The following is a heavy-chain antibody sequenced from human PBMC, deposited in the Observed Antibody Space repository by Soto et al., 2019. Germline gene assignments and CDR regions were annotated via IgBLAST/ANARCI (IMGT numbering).Heavy chain of an antibody. D-gene: IGHD3-10*01. V-gene: IGHV5-51*01. CDR1: GYSFTSYW. CDR2: IYPGDSDT. Sequence: GESLKISCKGSGYSFTSYWIGWVRQMPGKGLEWMGIIYPGDSDTGYSPSFQGQVTISADKSISTAYLQWSSLKASDTAMYYCARSYYGSPYYYYYMDVWGKGTTVTVSS. CDR3: ARSYYGSPYYYYYMDV. J-gene: IGHJ6*03.